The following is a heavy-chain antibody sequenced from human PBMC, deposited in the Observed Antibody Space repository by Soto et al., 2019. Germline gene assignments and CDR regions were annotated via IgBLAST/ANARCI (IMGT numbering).Heavy chain of an antibody. J-gene: IGHJ6*04. V-gene: IGHV3-7*01. CDR1: GFTFSSYW. D-gene: IGHD2-8*02. CDR3: ARDSGRNYYGMDV. Sequence: GGSLRLSCVASGFTFSSYWMSWVRQAPGKGLEWVANIKQDGSEKYYVDSVKGRFTISRDNAKNSLYLQMNSLRAEDTAVYYCARDSGRNYYGMDVWGKGTTVTVSS. CDR2: IKQDGSEK.